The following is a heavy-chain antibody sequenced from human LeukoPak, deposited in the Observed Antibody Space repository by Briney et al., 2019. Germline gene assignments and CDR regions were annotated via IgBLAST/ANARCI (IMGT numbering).Heavy chain of an antibody. J-gene: IGHJ3*02. D-gene: IGHD2-21*02. V-gene: IGHV5-51*01. Sequence: GESLKISCKGSGYSFTSYWIGWVRQMPGKGLEWMGIIYPGDSDTRYGPSFQGQVTISADKSISTAYLQWSSLKASDTAMYYCARRLAYCGGDCYSNTYYYDSSGPAFDAFDIWGQGTMVTVSS. CDR1: GYSFTSYW. CDR3: ARRLAYCGGDCYSNTYYYDSSGPAFDAFDI. CDR2: IYPGDSDT.